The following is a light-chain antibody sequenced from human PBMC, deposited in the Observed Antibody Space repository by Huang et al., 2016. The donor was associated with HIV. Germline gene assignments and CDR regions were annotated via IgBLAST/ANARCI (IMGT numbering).Light chain of an antibody. CDR3: LQHKNFHAPT. V-gene: IGKV1-17*03. Sequence: DIQLTQSPSAMAASVGDRVIITCRATQDIYNYLAWFQQQPGKAPKRLIYGASSLQTGVPSRFSGSGSGTEFTFTINNLQPEDSATYFCLQHKNFHAPTFGQGTKVEIK. CDR1: QDIYNY. CDR2: GAS. J-gene: IGKJ1*01.